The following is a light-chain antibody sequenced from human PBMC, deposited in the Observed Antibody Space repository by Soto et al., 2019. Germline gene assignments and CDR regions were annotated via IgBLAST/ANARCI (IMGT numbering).Light chain of an antibody. CDR3: KQYGSSPWT. J-gene: IGKJ1*01. Sequence: EIVLTQSPGTLSLSPGERATLSCRASQRVSSSYLAWYQQKPGQAPRLLIYGASSRATGIPDRFSGSGSGTDFTLTISRLEPEDFAVYYCKQYGSSPWTFGQGTKVEIK. CDR1: QRVSSSY. CDR2: GAS. V-gene: IGKV3-20*01.